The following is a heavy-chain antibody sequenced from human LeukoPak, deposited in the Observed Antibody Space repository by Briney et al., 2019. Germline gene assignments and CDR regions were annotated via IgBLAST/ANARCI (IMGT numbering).Heavy chain of an antibody. J-gene: IGHJ4*02. D-gene: IGHD2-15*01. CDR3: ARETRGVVVVAASFDY. Sequence: GGSLRLSCAASGFTFSSYSMNWVRQAPGKGLEWVSYISSSSSTIYYADSVKGRFTISRDNAKNSLYLQMNSLRAEDTAVYYCARETRGVVVVAASFDYWGQGTLVTVSS. CDR1: GFTFSSYS. CDR2: ISSSSSTI. V-gene: IGHV3-48*01.